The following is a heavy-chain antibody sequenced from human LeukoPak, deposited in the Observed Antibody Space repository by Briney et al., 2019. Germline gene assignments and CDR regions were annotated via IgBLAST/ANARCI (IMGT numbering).Heavy chain of an antibody. Sequence: PGGTLRLSCSASGFTFSRYAMHWLRQAPGKGLEWGEVISYDGSNKYYADSVKGRFTISRDNSKKTLYLQMNSLRAEDTAVYYCAKNIAVALEAFDIWGQGTMVTGSS. V-gene: IGHV3-30*18. D-gene: IGHD6-19*01. J-gene: IGHJ3*02. CDR3: AKNIAVALEAFDI. CDR2: ISYDGSNK. CDR1: GFTFSRYA.